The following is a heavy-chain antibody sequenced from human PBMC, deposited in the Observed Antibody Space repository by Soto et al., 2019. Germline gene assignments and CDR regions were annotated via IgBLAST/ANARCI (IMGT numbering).Heavy chain of an antibody. J-gene: IGHJ4*02. V-gene: IGHV3-23*01. CDR3: AKATGYSSGWSDY. CDR1: GFTFSSHA. D-gene: IGHD6-19*01. Sequence: EVQLLESGGGLVRPGGSLRLTCAASGFTFSSHAMNWIRQAPGEGLEWISAISGSDGSTYYADSVKGRFTISRDNSKNTLSVQMTSLGGEDTAVYYCAKATGYSSGWSDYWGQGTLVTVSS. CDR2: ISGSDGST.